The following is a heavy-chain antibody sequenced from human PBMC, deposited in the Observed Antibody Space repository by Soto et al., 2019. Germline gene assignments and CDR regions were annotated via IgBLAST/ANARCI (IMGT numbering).Heavy chain of an antibody. V-gene: IGHV4-31*03. D-gene: IGHD1-1*01. CDR3: ARSSMVLQLACVY. Sequence: QVQLQESGPGLVKPSQTLSLTCTVSGGSISSGGYYWSWIRQHPGKGLEWIGYIYYSGSTYYNPSLNSRVTISVGTSKNQFSLKLSSVTAADTAVYYCARSSMVLQLACVYWVQGTLVTVSS. J-gene: IGHJ4*02. CDR1: GGSISSGGYY. CDR2: IYYSGST.